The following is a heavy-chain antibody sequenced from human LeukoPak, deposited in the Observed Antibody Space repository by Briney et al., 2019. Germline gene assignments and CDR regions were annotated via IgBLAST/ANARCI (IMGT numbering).Heavy chain of an antibody. CDR1: GGSISSSSYY. V-gene: IGHV4-39*02. Sequence: SETLSLTCTVSGGSISSSSYYWGWIRQPPGKGLEWIGSIYYSGSTYYNPSLKSRVTISVDTSKNQFSLKLSSVTAADTAVYYCARERAYGSGSYRDYWGQGTLVTVSS. D-gene: IGHD3-10*01. J-gene: IGHJ4*02. CDR2: IYYSGST. CDR3: ARERAYGSGSYRDY.